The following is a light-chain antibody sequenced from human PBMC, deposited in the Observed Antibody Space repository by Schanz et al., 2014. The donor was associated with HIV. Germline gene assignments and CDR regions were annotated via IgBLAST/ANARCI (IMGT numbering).Light chain of an antibody. CDR3: ATWDDSLKGWV. V-gene: IGLV1-44*01. CDR2: ATY. CDR1: SSNIGSNS. J-gene: IGLJ3*02. Sequence: QSVLTQPPSASGTPGQRVTILCSGSSSNIGSNSANWYQHLPGTAPKLLIYATYHRPSGVPDRFSGSGSGTSASLAISGLQSEDEADYYCATWDDSLKGWVFGGGTKLTVL.